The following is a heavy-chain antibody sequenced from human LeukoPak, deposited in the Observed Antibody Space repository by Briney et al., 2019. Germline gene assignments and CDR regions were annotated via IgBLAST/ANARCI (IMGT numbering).Heavy chain of an antibody. D-gene: IGHD6-19*01. J-gene: IGHJ4*02. CDR1: GFTFIGYA. Sequence: GGSLRLSCSASGFTFIGYAMHWVRQAPGKGLEYFSAISSNGGSTYYADSVKGRFTISRDNSKNTLYLQMSSLRAEDTAVYYCVKEGAAGIAVAGTFDYWGQGTLVTVSS. CDR3: VKEGAAGIAVAGTFDY. CDR2: ISSNGGST. V-gene: IGHV3-64D*06.